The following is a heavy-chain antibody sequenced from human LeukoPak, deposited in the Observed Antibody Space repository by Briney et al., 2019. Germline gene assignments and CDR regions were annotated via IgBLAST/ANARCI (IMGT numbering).Heavy chain of an antibody. J-gene: IGHJ5*02. V-gene: IGHV1-2*02. CDR3: ARGAHIAATAGGWFDP. CDR2: INPKSGVT. D-gene: IGHD2-15*01. Sequence: ASVTVSCKASGYTFSDYYMHWVRQAPGQGLEWMGWINPKSGVTNYALKFQGRVTMTRDTSINTAYMELSRLRSDDTALFYCARGAHIAATAGGWFDPWGQGILVTVSS. CDR1: GYTFSDYY.